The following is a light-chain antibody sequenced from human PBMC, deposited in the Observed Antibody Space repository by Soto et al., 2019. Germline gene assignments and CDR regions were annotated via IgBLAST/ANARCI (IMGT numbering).Light chain of an antibody. CDR3: SSYTSSSTYV. CDR1: SSDVGGYNY. Sequence: QSALTQPASVSGSPGQSITNSCTGNSSDVGGYNYVSWYQQHPGKAPKLMIYDVSNRPSGVSNHFSGSKSGNTASLTISGLQAEDEADYYCSSYTSSSTYVFGTGTKLTVL. J-gene: IGLJ1*01. V-gene: IGLV2-14*01. CDR2: DVS.